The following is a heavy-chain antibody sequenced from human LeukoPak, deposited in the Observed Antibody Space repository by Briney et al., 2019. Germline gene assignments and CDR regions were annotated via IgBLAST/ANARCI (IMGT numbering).Heavy chain of an antibody. D-gene: IGHD3-22*01. CDR3: AELGITMIEGV. CDR1: GFTFSSYA. CDR2: ISGSGSTI. V-gene: IGHV3-23*01. J-gene: IGHJ6*04. Sequence: GGSLRLSCAASGFTFSSYAMSWVRQAPGKGLEWVSAISGSGSTIYYADSVKGRFTISRDNAKNSLYLQMNSLRAEDTAVYYCAELGITMIEGVWGKGTTVTISS.